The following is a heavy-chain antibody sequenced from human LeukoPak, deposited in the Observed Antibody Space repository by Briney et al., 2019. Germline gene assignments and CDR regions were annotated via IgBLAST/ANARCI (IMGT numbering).Heavy chain of an antibody. V-gene: IGHV3-23*01. CDR2: ISGSGGST. D-gene: IGHD6-13*01. Sequence: GGSLRLSCAASGFTFSSYAMSWVRQAPGKGLEWVSAISGSGGSTYCADSVKGRFTISRDNSKNTLYLQMNSLRAEDTAVYYCAKHRTIAAAGSYVDYWGQGTLVTVSS. CDR1: GFTFSSYA. CDR3: AKHRTIAAAGSYVDY. J-gene: IGHJ4*02.